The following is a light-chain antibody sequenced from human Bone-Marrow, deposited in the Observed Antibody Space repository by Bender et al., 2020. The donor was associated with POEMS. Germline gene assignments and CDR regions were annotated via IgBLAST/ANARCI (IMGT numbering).Light chain of an antibody. Sequence: QSALTQPASVSGSPGQSITISCTGSSSDVGSFNLVSWYQQHPGKAPKLMIYEVNKRPSGVSARFSGSKSGTSASLAITGLQAEDEADYYCQSYDSSLSRVFGGGTKLTVL. J-gene: IGLJ2*01. CDR2: EVN. CDR1: SSDVGSFNL. V-gene: IGLV2-14*02. CDR3: QSYDSSLSRV.